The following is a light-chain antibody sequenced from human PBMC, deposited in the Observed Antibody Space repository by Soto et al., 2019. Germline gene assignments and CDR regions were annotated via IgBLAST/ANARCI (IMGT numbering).Light chain of an antibody. J-gene: IGKJ5*01. CDR3: QQYGSSIT. CDR1: QSVSSSY. V-gene: IGKV3-20*01. Sequence: EIVLTQSPATLSLSPGERATLSCRASQSVSSSYLAWYQQKPGQAPRLLIYGASSRATGIPDRFSGSGSGTDFTLTISRLEPEDFAVYYCQQYGSSITFGQGTRL. CDR2: GAS.